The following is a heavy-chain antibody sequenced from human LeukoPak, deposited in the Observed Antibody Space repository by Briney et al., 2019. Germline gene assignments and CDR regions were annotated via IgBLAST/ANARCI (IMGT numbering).Heavy chain of an antibody. V-gene: IGHV4-39*01. Sequence: SETLSLTCTASGGSIRSSSYYWGWIRQPPGKGREWIGSIYYDGSPYYTPSLKSRVTISLDTSKNPFSLKVRSVTAADTAVYYCARQVLEMTAMYAFDIWGQGTIVTVSS. J-gene: IGHJ3*02. CDR1: GGSIRSSSYY. CDR2: IYYDGSP. D-gene: IGHD5-24*01. CDR3: ARQVLEMTAMYAFDI.